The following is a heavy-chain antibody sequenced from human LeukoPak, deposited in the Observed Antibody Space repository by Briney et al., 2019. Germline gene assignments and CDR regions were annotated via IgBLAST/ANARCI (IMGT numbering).Heavy chain of an antibody. CDR3: ARGTTMIVVGTLDV. D-gene: IGHD3-22*01. CDR2: MNPNSGNT. CDR1: GYTFTSYD. J-gene: IGHJ3*01. V-gene: IGHV1-8*01. Sequence: ASVKVSCKASGYTFTSYDINWVRQATGQGLEWMGWMNPNSGNTGYAQKFQGRVTMTRDTSISTAYMELSRLRSDDTAVYYCARGTTMIVVGTLDVWGQGTMVTVSS.